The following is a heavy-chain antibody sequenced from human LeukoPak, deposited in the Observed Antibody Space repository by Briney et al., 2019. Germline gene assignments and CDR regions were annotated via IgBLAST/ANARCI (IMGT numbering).Heavy chain of an antibody. J-gene: IGHJ4*02. D-gene: IGHD2-15*01. CDR2: ISCDGSNK. CDR1: GFTFSSYG. V-gene: IGHV3-30*03. CDR3: ARDGVAVRRYYFDY. Sequence: GGSLRLSCAASGFTFSSYGMHWVRQAPGKGLEWVAVISCDGSNKYYADSVKGRFTISRDNSKNTLYLQMNSLRAEDTAVYYCARDGVAVRRYYFDYWGQGTLVTVSS.